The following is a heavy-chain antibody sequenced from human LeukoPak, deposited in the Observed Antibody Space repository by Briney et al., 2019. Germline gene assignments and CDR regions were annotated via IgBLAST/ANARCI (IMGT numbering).Heavy chain of an antibody. CDR3: ARDHSSSSEDY. J-gene: IGHJ4*02. Sequence: SETLSLTCTVSGYSISSGYYWGWIRQPPGQGLEWIGSIFHTGSTYHNPSLKSRVTISVDTSKNQFSLKLNSVTAADTAVYYCARDHSSSSEDYWGQGTLVTVSS. D-gene: IGHD6-13*01. CDR2: IFHTGST. V-gene: IGHV4-38-2*02. CDR1: GYSISSGYY.